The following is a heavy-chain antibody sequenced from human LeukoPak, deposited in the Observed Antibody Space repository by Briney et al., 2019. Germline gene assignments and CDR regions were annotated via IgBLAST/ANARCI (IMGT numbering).Heavy chain of an antibody. J-gene: IGHJ4*02. Sequence: SETLSLTCDVSGYSIGSTYRWGWVRQPPGKGLEWIGAKSHSGMTDYNPSFESRVTISLDTSKNQFSLKLTSVTASDAAVYFFARAPYADMGGYGQLDYWGQGILVTVSS. CDR2: KSHSGMT. CDR3: ARAPYADMGGYGQLDY. V-gene: IGHV4-38-2*01. D-gene: IGHD3-16*01. CDR1: GYSIGSTYR.